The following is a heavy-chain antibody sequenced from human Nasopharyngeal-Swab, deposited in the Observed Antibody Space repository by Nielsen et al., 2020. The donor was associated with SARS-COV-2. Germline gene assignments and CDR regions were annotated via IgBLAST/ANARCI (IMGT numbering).Heavy chain of an antibody. CDR1: GGSISRYY. V-gene: IGHV4-59*08. Sequence: SETLSLTCTVSGGSISRYYWSWIRQSPGKGLEWIGYFYYSGITNYNPSLKSRVTILIDTSKNQFSLKLNSVTAADTAVYYCARPATTAQSDAFDIWGQGTMVTVS. J-gene: IGHJ3*02. CDR3: ARPATTAQSDAFDI. D-gene: IGHD1-1*01. CDR2: FYYSGIT.